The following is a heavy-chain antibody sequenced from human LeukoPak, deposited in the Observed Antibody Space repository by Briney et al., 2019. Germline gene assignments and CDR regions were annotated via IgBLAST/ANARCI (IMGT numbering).Heavy chain of an antibody. CDR2: ISSGRII. D-gene: IGHD3-10*01. J-gene: IGHJ4*02. CDR1: GFTFSRDN. Sequence: GGSLTLSCAASGFTFSRDNMNWVRQAQGKGLEWVSYISSGRIIYYADSVKGRFTISRDNAKNSLYLQMHSLRDEDTAVYYCARGMYCYGSGCLDYWGQGTLVTVSS. V-gene: IGHV3-48*02. CDR3: ARGMYCYGSGCLDY.